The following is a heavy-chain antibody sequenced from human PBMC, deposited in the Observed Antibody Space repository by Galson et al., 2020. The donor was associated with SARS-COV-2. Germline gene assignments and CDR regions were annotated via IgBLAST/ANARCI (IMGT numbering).Heavy chain of an antibody. D-gene: IGHD1-26*01. CDR1: GFTFSNYV. V-gene: IGHV3-30*04. J-gene: IGHJ4*02. Sequence: GESLKISCAASGFTFSNYVMHWVRQAPGKGPEWVAVISSDGSNSFYADSLKGRFTISRDNSKSTLYLQMNSLRAEDTAVYYCARGGEWELPYCFDYWGQGTLVTVSS. CDR3: ARGGEWELPYCFDY. CDR2: ISSDGSNS.